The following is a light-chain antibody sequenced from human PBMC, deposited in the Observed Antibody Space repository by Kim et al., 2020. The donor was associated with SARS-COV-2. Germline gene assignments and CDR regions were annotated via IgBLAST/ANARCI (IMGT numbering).Light chain of an antibody. CDR1: GGGIGSNY. Sequence: NFMLTQPHSVSESPGKTVTISCTRIGGGIGSNYVQWYQQRPGRSPTTVIYEDDHRPSGVPDRFSGSIDTSSNSASLTISGLKAEDEADYYCQTFDSSDQQVFGGGTKLTVL. V-gene: IGLV6-57*01. CDR2: EDD. CDR3: QTFDSSDQQV. J-gene: IGLJ2*01.